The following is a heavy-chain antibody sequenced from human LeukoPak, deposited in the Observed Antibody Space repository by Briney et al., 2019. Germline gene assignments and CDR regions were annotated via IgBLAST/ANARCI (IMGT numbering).Heavy chain of an antibody. J-gene: IGHJ4*02. CDR1: GFTFSNAW. CDR3: TTDPRVFYGGNSPIDY. V-gene: IGHV3-15*01. Sequence: GGSLRLSCAASGFTFSNAWMSWVRQAPGKGLEWGVRITSKTDGRTTDYAAPVKGRFTISRDDSKNTLYLQMNSLKTEDTAVYYCTTDPRVFYGGNSPIDYWGQGTLVTVSS. CDR2: ITSKTDGRTT. D-gene: IGHD4-23*01.